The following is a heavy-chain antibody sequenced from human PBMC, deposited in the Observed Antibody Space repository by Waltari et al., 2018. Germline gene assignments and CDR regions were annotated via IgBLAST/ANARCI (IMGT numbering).Heavy chain of an antibody. J-gene: IGHJ4*02. CDR1: GFTFSSYA. D-gene: IGHD3-10*01. CDR2: ISYDGSNK. V-gene: IGHV3-30-3*01. CDR3: ARKPYYYGSGSYYNLDY. Sequence: QVQLVESGGGVVQPGRSLRLSCAASGFTFSSYAMHWVRQAPGKGLEWVAVISYDGSNKYYADSVKGRFTISRDNSKNTLYLQMNSLRAEDTAVYYCARKPYYYGSGSYYNLDYWGQGTLVTVSS.